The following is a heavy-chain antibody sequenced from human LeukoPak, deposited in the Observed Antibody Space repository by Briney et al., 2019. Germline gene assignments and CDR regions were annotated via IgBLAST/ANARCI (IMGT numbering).Heavy chain of an antibody. J-gene: IGHJ4*02. V-gene: IGHV3-48*03. Sequence: GGSLRLSCAASGLTLSSYEMNWVRQVPGKGLEWVSYISSSGSTIYYADSVKGQFTISRDNAKNSLYLQMNSLRAEDTAVYYCARVPYDYVWGSYGGDYYFDYWGQGTLVTVSS. CDR1: GLTLSSYE. CDR3: ARVPYDYVWGSYGGDYYFDY. CDR2: ISSSGSTI. D-gene: IGHD3-16*01.